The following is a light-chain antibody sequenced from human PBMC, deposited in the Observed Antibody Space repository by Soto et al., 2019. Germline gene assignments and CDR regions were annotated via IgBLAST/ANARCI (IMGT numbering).Light chain of an antibody. CDR1: QSVSSR. V-gene: IGKV1-5*01. Sequence: DVQMTQSPFTLSASVGDRVTITCRASQSVSSRLAWHQQKPGKAPKVLIYDAYNFKSGVQSRFSGSGSGTEFTLTISSLQPDDFATYCCQQYNSYPWTFGQGTKVEIK. J-gene: IGKJ1*01. CDR2: DAY. CDR3: QQYNSYPWT.